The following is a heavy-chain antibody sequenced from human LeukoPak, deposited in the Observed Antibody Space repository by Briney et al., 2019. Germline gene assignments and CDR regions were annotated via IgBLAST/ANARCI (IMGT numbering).Heavy chain of an antibody. Sequence: SETLSLTCTVSGGSISSYYWSWIRQPAGKGLEWIGRIYTSGSTNYNPSLKSRVTMSVDTSKNQFSLKLSSVTAADTAVYYCARPQITMVRGVTPGWFDPWGQGTLVTVSS. J-gene: IGHJ5*02. CDR3: ARPQITMVRGVTPGWFDP. V-gene: IGHV4-4*07. D-gene: IGHD3-10*01. CDR1: GGSISSYY. CDR2: IYTSGST.